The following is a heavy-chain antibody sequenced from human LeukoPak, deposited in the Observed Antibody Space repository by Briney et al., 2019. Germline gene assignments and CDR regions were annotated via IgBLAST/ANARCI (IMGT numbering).Heavy chain of an antibody. D-gene: IGHD3-10*01. CDR1: GGTFSSYA. J-gene: IGHJ4*02. Sequence: SVKVSCKASGGTFSSYAISWVRQAPGQGLEWMGGIIPIFGTANYAQKFQGRVTITADESTSTAYMELSSLRSEDTAVYYCARYYYGSGSHDCWGQGTLVTVSS. CDR2: IIPIFGTA. CDR3: ARYYYGSGSHDC. V-gene: IGHV1-69*01.